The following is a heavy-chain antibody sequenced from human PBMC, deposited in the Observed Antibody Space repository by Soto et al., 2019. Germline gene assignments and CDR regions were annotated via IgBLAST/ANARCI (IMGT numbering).Heavy chain of an antibody. CDR1: GLTFSTYA. CDR2: IGGSGTGGRT. V-gene: IGHV3-23*01. J-gene: IGHJ6*02. CDR3: AKSPGGLDGYNSDYYGMDV. D-gene: IGHD5-12*01. Sequence: EVHLLESGGDLVQPGGSLRLFCTASGLTFSTYAMSWVRQAPGKGLEWVSAIGGSGTGGRTYYADSVKGRFTISRDNSKNTVYQQMNSLRADDTAVYYCAKSPGGLDGYNSDYYGMDVWGQGTTVTVSS.